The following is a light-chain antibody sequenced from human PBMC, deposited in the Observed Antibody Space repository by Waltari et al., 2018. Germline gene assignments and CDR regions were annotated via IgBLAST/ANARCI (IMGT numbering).Light chain of an antibody. CDR2: GSS. CDR1: QSVSSN. V-gene: IGKV3-15*01. J-gene: IGKJ1*01. Sequence: EIVMTQSPATLSVSPGARATLSCRASQSVSSNLAWYQQKPGQAPRLLIYGSSTRSTGIPARCRGSVSGTEFTLTISSLQSEDFAVYYCQQYNNWPPWTFGQGTKVEIK. CDR3: QQYNNWPPWT.